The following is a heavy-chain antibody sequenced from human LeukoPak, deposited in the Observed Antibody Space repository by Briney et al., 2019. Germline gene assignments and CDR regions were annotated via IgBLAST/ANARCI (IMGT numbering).Heavy chain of an antibody. V-gene: IGHV4-59*01. Sequence: SETLSLTCTVSGGSTNSFYWSWIRQPPGGGLEYIGYIYYSGSTDYNPSLKSRPTISVDTSKNQFSLKLSSVTAADTAVYYCARLARVSLIRGVTGYHSLDVWGKGTKVTVSS. J-gene: IGHJ6*04. D-gene: IGHD3-10*01. CDR2: IYYSGST. CDR3: ARLARVSLIRGVTGYHSLDV. CDR1: GGSTNSFY.